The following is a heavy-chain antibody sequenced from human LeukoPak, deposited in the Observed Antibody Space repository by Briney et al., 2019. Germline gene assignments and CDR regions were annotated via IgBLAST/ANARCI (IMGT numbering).Heavy chain of an antibody. CDR2: ISSSGSTI. V-gene: IGHV3-11*04. J-gene: IGHJ4*02. CDR1: GFTFSDYY. CDR3: ARVIVRRVDTTEMDY. D-gene: IGHD5-18*01. Sequence: GGSLRLSCAASGFTFSDYYMSWIRQAPGKGLEWVSYISSSGSTIYYADSVKGRFTISRDNAKNSLYLQMNSLRAEDTAVYYCARVIVRRVDTTEMDYWGQGTLVTVSS.